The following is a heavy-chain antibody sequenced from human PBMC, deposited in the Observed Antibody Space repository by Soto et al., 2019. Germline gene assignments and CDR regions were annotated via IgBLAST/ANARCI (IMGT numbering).Heavy chain of an antibody. V-gene: IGHV4-30-4*01. J-gene: IGHJ6*02. D-gene: IGHD3-3*01. CDR1: AGSTSRGYYD. CDR2: IYYSGST. CDR3: ARLTLTLFGPRPPIDYYGKDV. Sequence: KPSETRSLTWTLSAGSTSRGYYDWGWSRQPPGKGRGGIGYIYYSGSTYYPPSLKSRFTKSVDTSNTQSSLKLSSVTAADTAVYYCARLTLTLFGPRPPIDYYGKDVWGQGTTVTVSS.